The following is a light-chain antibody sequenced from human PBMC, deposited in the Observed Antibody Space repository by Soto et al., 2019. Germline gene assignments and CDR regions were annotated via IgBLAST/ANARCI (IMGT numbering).Light chain of an antibody. CDR2: GVS. Sequence: EFVLSQSPGTLSLSPGERATLSCRASQSVGSTYLAWYQRKPGQAPRLLIYGVSSRATDIPDRFSGSGSGTDFTLTISRLEPEDFAVYYCQQYGETPWTFGQGTKVDIK. CDR1: QSVGSTY. CDR3: QQYGETPWT. J-gene: IGKJ1*01. V-gene: IGKV3-20*01.